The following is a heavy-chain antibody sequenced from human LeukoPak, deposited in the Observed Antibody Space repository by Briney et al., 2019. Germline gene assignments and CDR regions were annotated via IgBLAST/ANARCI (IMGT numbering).Heavy chain of an antibody. CDR2: IYYSGST. CDR3: ARGRGCGGDCYLGWFDP. Sequence: SETLSLTCTVSGGSISSSSYYWGWIRQPPGKGLEWIGSIYYSGSTYYNPSLKSRVTISVDTSKNQFSLKLSSVTAADTAVYYCARGRGCGGDCYLGWFDPWGQGTLVTVSS. V-gene: IGHV4-39*01. D-gene: IGHD2-21*01. CDR1: GGSISSSSYY. J-gene: IGHJ5*02.